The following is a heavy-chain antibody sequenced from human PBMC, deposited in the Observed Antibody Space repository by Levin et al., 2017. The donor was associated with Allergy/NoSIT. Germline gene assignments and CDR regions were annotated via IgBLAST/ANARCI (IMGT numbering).Heavy chain of an antibody. D-gene: IGHD3-10*01. CDR3: ARDSGGVRGVMDY. Sequence: LSLTCAASGFTFSSYSMNWVRQAPGKGLEWVSYISSSSSTIYYADSVKGRFTISRDNAKNSLYLQMNSLRAEDTAVYYCARDSGGVRGVMDYWGQGTLVTVSS. CDR2: ISSSSSTI. J-gene: IGHJ4*02. CDR1: GFTFSSYS. V-gene: IGHV3-48*01.